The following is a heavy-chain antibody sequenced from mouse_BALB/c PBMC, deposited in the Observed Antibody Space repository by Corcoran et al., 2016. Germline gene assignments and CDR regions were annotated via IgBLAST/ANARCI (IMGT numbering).Heavy chain of an antibody. CDR1: DFNITDTY. V-gene: IGHV14-3*02. J-gene: IGHJ2*01. CDR3: ARSWDVDY. Sequence: EVQLQQSGAELVKPGASVKLSCTASDFNITDTYMHWVRQRPEQGLEWIGRIDPANGNTKYDPKFQGKATITADTSSNTAYLQLSSLTSEDTAVYYCARSWDVDYWGQGTTLTVSS. CDR2: IDPANGNT. D-gene: IGHD4-1*01.